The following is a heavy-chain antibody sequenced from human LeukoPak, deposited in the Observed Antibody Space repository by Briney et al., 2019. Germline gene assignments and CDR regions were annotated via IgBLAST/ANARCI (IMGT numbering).Heavy chain of an antibody. CDR3: ARVGYCSSTSCYDY. CDR1: GYTLTGYY. D-gene: IGHD2-2*01. CDR2: INPNSGGT. Sequence: ASVKVSCKASGYTLTGYYMHWVRQAPGQGLEWMGWINPNSGGTNYAQKFQGRVTMTRDTSISTAYMELSRLRSDDTAVYYCARVGYCSSTSCYDYWGQGTLVTVSS. J-gene: IGHJ4*02. V-gene: IGHV1-2*02.